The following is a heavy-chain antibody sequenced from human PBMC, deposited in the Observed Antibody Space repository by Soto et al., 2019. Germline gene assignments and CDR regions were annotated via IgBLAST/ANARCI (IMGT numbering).Heavy chain of an antibody. CDR2: IYYSGST. D-gene: IGHD3-3*01. J-gene: IGHJ5*02. CDR1: EGSSNSSSCY. V-gene: IGHV4-39*01. CDR3: ASAAGYYDFWSGYFGHWFDP. Sequence: TQSHTSTVAEGSSNSSSCYWGWIRQPPGKGLEWIGSIYYSGSTYYNPSLKSRVTISVDTSKNQFSLKLSSVTAADTAVYYCASAAGYYDFWSGYFGHWFDPWGQRTLVPVSS.